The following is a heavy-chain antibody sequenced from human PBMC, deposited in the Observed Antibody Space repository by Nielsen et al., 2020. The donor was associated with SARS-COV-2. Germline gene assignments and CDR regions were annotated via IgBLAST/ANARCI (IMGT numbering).Heavy chain of an antibody. CDR3: ARFRGTINSSDY. J-gene: IGHJ4*02. CDR2: IWHDGSKK. CDR1: GFTFTTSG. D-gene: IGHD1-26*01. V-gene: IGHV3-33*01. Sequence: GESLKISCSASGFTFTTSGMHWVRQAPGKGLEWLAMIWHDGSKKYYADSVEGRFTISRDNSNSTLYLQMNSLQPDDMAIYYCARFRGTINSSDYWGQGTLVIVSS.